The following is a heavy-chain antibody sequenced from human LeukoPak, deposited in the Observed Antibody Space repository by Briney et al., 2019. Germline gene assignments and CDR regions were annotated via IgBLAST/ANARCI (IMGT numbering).Heavy chain of an antibody. Sequence: LETLSLTCTVSGGSISSYYWSWIRQPPGKGLEWIEYIYYSGSTNYNPSLKSRVTISVDTSKNQFSLKLSSVTAADTAVYYCARKHRGYDWEGWFDPWGQGTLVTVSS. CDR1: GGSISSYY. J-gene: IGHJ5*02. CDR3: ARKHRGYDWEGWFDP. V-gene: IGHV4-59*08. D-gene: IGHD5-12*01. CDR2: IYYSGST.